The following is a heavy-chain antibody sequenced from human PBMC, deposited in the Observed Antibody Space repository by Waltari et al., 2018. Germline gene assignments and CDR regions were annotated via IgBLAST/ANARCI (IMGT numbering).Heavy chain of an antibody. V-gene: IGHV3-7*01. CDR3: ARATVVAARRRAYGMDV. CDR1: GFTFSSYW. Sequence: EVQLVESGGGLVQPGGSLRLSCPASGFTFSSYWMSWVRQAPGKGLEWVANIKQDGSEKYYVDSVKGRFTISRDNAKNSLYLQMNSLRAEDTAVYYCARATVVAARRRAYGMDVWGQGTTVTVSS. J-gene: IGHJ6*02. D-gene: IGHD2-15*01. CDR2: IKQDGSEK.